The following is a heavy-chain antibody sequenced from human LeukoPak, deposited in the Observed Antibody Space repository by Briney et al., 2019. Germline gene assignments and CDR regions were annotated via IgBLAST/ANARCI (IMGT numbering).Heavy chain of an antibody. CDR1: GFTFSNYA. CDR3: AKTQYHDVLTGYLGY. CDR2: ISGSGAAT. D-gene: IGHD3-9*01. Sequence: PGGSLRLSCAASGFTFSNYAMSWVRQALGKGLEWVSAISGSGAATYYADSVKGRFTISRDNSKNTLYLQMHSLRADDTAVYYCAKTQYHDVLTGYLGYWGLGTLVTVSS. V-gene: IGHV3-23*01. J-gene: IGHJ4*02.